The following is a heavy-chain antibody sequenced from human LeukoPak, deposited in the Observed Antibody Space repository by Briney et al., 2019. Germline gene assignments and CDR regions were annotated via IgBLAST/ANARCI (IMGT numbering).Heavy chain of an antibody. CDR1: GGSFSDYL. V-gene: IGHV4-34*01. J-gene: IGHJ4*02. CDR2: INHGGST. CDR3: ARGPMTYYYGSGSFHFDY. Sequence: SETLSLTCAVYGGSFSDYLWTWIRQPPGKGLEWIGDINHGGSTNYNPSLTSRVTISVDTSKNQFSLKLSSVTAADTAVYYCARGPMTYYYGSGSFHFDYWGQGTLVTVSS. D-gene: IGHD3-10*01.